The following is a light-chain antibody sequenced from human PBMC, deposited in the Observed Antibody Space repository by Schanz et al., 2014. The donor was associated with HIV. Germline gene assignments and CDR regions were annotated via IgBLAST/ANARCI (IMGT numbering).Light chain of an antibody. J-gene: IGKJ1*01. CDR3: QQYYSYPWT. CDR2: AAS. Sequence: DIQMTQSPSSVSASVGDRVTITCRASQGISSWLAWYQQKPGKAPKLLISAASSLQSGVPSRFSGSGSETEFTLTISCLQSEDFAIYYCQQYYSYPWTFGQGTKVEIK. CDR1: QGISSW. V-gene: IGKV1-12*01.